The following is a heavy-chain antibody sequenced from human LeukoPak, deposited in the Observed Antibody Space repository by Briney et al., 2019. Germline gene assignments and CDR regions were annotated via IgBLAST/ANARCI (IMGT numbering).Heavy chain of an antibody. CDR3: ARGESYDFWSGYQGSD. J-gene: IGHJ4*02. CDR1: GYTFTGYY. D-gene: IGHD3-3*01. CDR2: INPNSGGT. V-gene: IGHV1-2*02. Sequence: ASVKVSCKASGYTFTGYYMHWMRQAPGQGLEWMGWINPNSGGTNYAQKFQGRVTMTRDTSISTAYMELSRLRSDDTAVYYCARGESYDFWSGYQGSDWGQGTLVTVSS.